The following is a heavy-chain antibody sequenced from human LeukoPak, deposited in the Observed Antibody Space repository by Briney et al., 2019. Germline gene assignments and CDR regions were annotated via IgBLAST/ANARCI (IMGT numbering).Heavy chain of an antibody. V-gene: IGHV2-5*01. J-gene: IGHJ4*02. Sequence: SGPTLSNPPQLLTPSCTFSGSSLSTSGVRVGWSRQPLGKALEWLAVIYWNDDKRYSPSLKSRLTITKETSKNQVVLTMTNMDPVDRATYYCAHRLTGTYDYWGQGTLVTVSS. CDR1: GSSLSTSGVR. CDR2: IYWNDDK. D-gene: IGHD1/OR15-1a*01. CDR3: AHRLTGTYDY.